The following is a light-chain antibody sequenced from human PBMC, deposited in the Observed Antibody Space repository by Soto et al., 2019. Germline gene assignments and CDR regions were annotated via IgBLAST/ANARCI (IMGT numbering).Light chain of an antibody. CDR1: QSVSSSY. J-gene: IGKJ1*01. Sequence: EIVLTQSPGTLSLSPGERATLSCRASQSVSSSYLACYQQKPGQAPSLLIYGASSRATGIPDRFSGSGSGTDFTLTISRLQPEDFAVYYCQQYGSSWTFGQGTTVEIK. CDR3: QQYGSSWT. CDR2: GAS. V-gene: IGKV3-20*01.